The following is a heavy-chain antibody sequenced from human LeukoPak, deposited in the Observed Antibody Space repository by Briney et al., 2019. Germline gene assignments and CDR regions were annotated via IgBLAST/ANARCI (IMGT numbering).Heavy chain of an antibody. CDR1: GFTFSTNN. D-gene: IGHD6-13*01. CDR3: ARDRVAAAGRYYYYYGMDV. J-gene: IGHJ6*02. Sequence: GGSLRLSCAAFGFTFSTNNMNWDRQAPGKGLEWVSSISSGSSYLFYAASVKGRFTISRDNAKNSLYLQMNSLRAKDTAVYYCARDRVAAAGRYYYYYGMDVWGQGTTVTVSS. V-gene: IGHV3-21*01. CDR2: ISSGSSYL.